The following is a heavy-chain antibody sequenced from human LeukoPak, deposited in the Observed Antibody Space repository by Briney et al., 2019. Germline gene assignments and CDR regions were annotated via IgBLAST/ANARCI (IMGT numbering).Heavy chain of an antibody. D-gene: IGHD3-10*01. CDR2: INYSGST. CDR1: GGSVSSTTYY. CDR3: ARYVVYGSGKYYFDY. V-gene: IGHV4-39*01. J-gene: IGHJ4*02. Sequence: SETLSLTCTVSGGSVSSTTYYWSWIRQPPGKGLQWIASINYSGSTYYNPSLKSRVTISVDTSENQFSLKLSSVTAADTAVYYCARYVVYGSGKYYFDYWGQGTLVTVPS.